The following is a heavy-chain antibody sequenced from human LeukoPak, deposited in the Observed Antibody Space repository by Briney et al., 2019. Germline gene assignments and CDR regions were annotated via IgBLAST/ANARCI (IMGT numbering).Heavy chain of an antibody. J-gene: IGHJ4*02. Sequence: SKTLSLTCAVYGGSFSGYYWSWIRQPPGKGLEWIGEINHSGSTNYNPSLKSRVTISVDTSKNQFSLKLSSVTAADTAVYYCARSDSSGHYSDYWGQGTLVTVSS. CDR1: GGSFSGYY. D-gene: IGHD3-22*01. CDR2: INHSGST. V-gene: IGHV4-34*01. CDR3: ARSDSSGHYSDY.